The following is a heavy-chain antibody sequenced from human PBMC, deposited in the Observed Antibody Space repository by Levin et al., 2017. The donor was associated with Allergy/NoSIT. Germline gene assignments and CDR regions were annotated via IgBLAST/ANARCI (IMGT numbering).Heavy chain of an antibody. CDR1: GYTFTSYG. Sequence: GESLKISCKASGYTFTSYGISWVRQAPGQGLEWMGWISAYNGNTNYAQKLQGRVTMTTDTSTSTAYMGLRSLRSDDTAVYYCARDLDPARYYDILTGYYGGGRGDNFDYWGQGTLVTVSS. CDR3: ARDLDPARYYDILTGYYGGGRGDNFDY. J-gene: IGHJ4*02. D-gene: IGHD3-9*01. V-gene: IGHV1-18*01. CDR2: ISAYNGNT.